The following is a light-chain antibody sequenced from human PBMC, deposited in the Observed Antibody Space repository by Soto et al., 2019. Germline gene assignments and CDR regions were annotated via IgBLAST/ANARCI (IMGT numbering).Light chain of an antibody. Sequence: DIQMTQSPSTLSASVGDRVTITCRASQSISSWLAWYQQKPGKAPKLLIYKASSLESGVPSRFSGSGSGTEFTLTISSLQPDDFATYYCQQYNSYWTFGQGTKE. J-gene: IGKJ1*01. V-gene: IGKV1-5*03. CDR1: QSISSW. CDR2: KAS. CDR3: QQYNSYWT.